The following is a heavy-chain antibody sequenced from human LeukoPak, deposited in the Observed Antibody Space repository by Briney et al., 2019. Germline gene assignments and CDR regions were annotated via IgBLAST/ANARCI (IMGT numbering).Heavy chain of an antibody. Sequence: GGSLRLSCAASGFTFSSYEMNWVRQAPGKGLEWVAVISYDGSNGFYADSVKGRFTISRDNAKNSLYLQMNSLRAEDTAVYYCAELGITMIGGVWGKGTTVTISS. CDR3: AELGITMIGGV. D-gene: IGHD3-10*02. V-gene: IGHV3-30-3*01. J-gene: IGHJ6*04. CDR1: GFTFSSYE. CDR2: ISYDGSNG.